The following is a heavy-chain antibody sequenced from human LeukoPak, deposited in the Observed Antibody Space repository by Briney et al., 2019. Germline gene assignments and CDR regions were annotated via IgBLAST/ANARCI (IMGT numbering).Heavy chain of an antibody. J-gene: IGHJ4*02. CDR2: IKEDGSAQ. V-gene: IGHV3-7*01. CDR1: GFTFNGYW. D-gene: IGHD4-17*01. CDR3: ARGTHGDYHDY. Sequence: GGSLRLSCAAPGFTFNGYWMSWVRQAPGKGLEWVANIKEDGSAQYYVGSVKGRFTISRDNAKNSLNLQMNSLRAEDTAVYYCARGTHGDYHDYWGQGTLVTVSS.